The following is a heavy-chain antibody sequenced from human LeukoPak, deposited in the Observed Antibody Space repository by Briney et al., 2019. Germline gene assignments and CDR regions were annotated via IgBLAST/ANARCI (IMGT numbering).Heavy chain of an antibody. CDR1: GFTFSSYG. V-gene: IGHV3-30*18. CDR3: AKDFDY. J-gene: IGHJ4*02. CDR2: ISYDGSNK. Sequence: GRSLRLSCAASGFTFSSYGMHWVRQAPGKGLEWVAVISYDGSNKYYADSVKGRFTISRDNSKNTLYLQMSSLRAEDTAVYYCAKDFDYWGQGTLVTVSS.